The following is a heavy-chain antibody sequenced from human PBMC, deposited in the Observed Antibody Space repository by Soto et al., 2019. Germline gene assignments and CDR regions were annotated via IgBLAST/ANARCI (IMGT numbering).Heavy chain of an antibody. V-gene: IGHV4-34*01. CDR3: ARGPVGVVINYYYYGMDV. CDR2: INHSGST. Sequence: PSETLSLTCAIYGGAFSGLYWSWIRQPPGKGLEWIGEINHSGSTNYNPSLKSRVTISVDTSKNQFSLKLSSVTAADTAVYYCARGPVGVVINYYYYGMDVRGQGTTVTVSS. CDR1: GGAFSGLY. D-gene: IGHD3-3*01. J-gene: IGHJ6*02.